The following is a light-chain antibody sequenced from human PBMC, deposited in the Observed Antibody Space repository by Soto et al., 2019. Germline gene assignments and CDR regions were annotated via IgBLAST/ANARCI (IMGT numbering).Light chain of an antibody. CDR1: QDISHY. V-gene: IGKV1D-12*01. CDR3: QQAYTFPRT. J-gene: IGKJ1*01. CDR2: GAS. Sequence: QDISHYLAWYQQKPGKAPKLLIYGASSLQSGVPSRFSGSGSGTDFTLTISSLQPEDFATFYCQQAYTFPRTVGQGTKVDIK.